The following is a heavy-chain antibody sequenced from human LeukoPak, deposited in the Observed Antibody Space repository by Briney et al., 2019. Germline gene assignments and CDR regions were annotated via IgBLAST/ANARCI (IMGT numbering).Heavy chain of an antibody. CDR3: ARTTSLSYYYGMDV. J-gene: IGHJ6*02. Sequence: PGGSLRLSCAASGFTFSDYYTSWIRQAPGKGLEWVSYISSSGSTIYYADSVQGRFTISRDNAKNSLYLQMNSLRAEGTAVYYCARTTSLSYYYGMDVWGQGTTVTVSS. V-gene: IGHV3-11*01. D-gene: IGHD4-17*01. CDR2: ISSSGSTI. CDR1: GFTFSDYY.